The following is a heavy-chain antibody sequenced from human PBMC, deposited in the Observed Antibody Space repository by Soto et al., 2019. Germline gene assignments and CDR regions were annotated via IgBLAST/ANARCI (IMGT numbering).Heavy chain of an antibody. V-gene: IGHV1-69*01. Sequence: QVQLVQSGAEVKKPGSSVKVSCKASGGTFSSYAISWVRQAPGQGLEWMGGIIPIFGTANYAQKFQGRVTSTAEEYKSTAYMELSSLRSEDTAVYYCARDHIVVVPAASYYYYYGMDVWGQGTTVTVSS. CDR2: IIPIFGTA. J-gene: IGHJ6*02. CDR1: GGTFSSYA. D-gene: IGHD2-2*01. CDR3: ARDHIVVVPAASYYYYYGMDV.